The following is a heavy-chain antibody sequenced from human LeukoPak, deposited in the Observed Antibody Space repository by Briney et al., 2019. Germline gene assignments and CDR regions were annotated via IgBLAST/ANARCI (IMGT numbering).Heavy chain of an antibody. CDR1: GFAVGSNY. Sequence: GGSLRLSCAASGFAVGSNYMSWVRQTPARGLEWVAVIYMGGGSTFYAGSVKGRFTISTDNSKNTLYLQMNSLRAEDTAVYYCAREGLTTFGESRDWFDPWGQGTLVTVSS. CDR2: IYMGGGST. J-gene: IGHJ5*02. V-gene: IGHV3-53*01. CDR3: AREGLTTFGESRDWFDP. D-gene: IGHD3-10*01.